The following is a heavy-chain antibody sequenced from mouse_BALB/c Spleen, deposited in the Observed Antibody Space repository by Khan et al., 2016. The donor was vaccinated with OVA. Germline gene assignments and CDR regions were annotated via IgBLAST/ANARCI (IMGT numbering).Heavy chain of an antibody. Sequence: VQLVETGGGLVRPGNSLKLSCVTSGFTFSYYRMHWLRQFPGKRLEWIAVITVKSDNSGANYAESVKGRFTISSADSKSSVYLQMNRLREEDAATYYGSRGGYYYGTPFDYWGQGTTLTVSA. CDR1: GFTFSYYR. J-gene: IGHJ2*01. D-gene: IGHD1-1*01. V-gene: IGHV13-2*02. CDR2: ITVKSDNSGA. CDR3: SRGGYYYGTPFDY.